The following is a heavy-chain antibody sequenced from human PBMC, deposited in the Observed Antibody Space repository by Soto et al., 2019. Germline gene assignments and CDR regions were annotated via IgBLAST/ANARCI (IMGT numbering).Heavy chain of an antibody. CDR1: GGTFSSYA. Sequence: SVKVSCKASGGTFSSYAISWVRQAPGQGLEWMGGIIPIFGTANYAQKFQGRVTITADESTSTAYMELSSLRSEDTAVYYCARDSSSSSWGGYYYYGMDVWGQGTTVTVSS. CDR3: ARDSSSSSWGGYYYYGMDV. J-gene: IGHJ6*02. CDR2: IIPIFGTA. D-gene: IGHD6-6*01. V-gene: IGHV1-69*13.